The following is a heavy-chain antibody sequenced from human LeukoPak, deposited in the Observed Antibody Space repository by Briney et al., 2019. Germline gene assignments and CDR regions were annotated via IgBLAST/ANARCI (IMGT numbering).Heavy chain of an antibody. CDR3: ATVGSGSYYAQFDY. V-gene: IGHV1-24*01. D-gene: IGHD1-26*01. J-gene: IGHJ4*02. CDR2: FDPEDGET. Sequence: ASVKVSCKVSGYTLTELSMHWVRQAPGKGLEWMGGFDPEDGETIYAQKFQGRVTMTEDTSTDTAYMELSSLRSEDTAVYYCATVGSGSYYAQFDYWGQGTLVPVSS. CDR1: GYTLTELS.